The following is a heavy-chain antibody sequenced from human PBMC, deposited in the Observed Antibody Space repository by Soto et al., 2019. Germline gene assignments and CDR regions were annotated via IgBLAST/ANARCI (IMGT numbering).Heavy chain of an antibody. J-gene: IGHJ6*02. CDR2: MNPNTANT. V-gene: IGHV1-8*02. CDR1: GYTFISYD. CDR3: ARGIHYYYYGMDV. Sequence: ASVKVSCKASGYTFISYDINWVRQAPGQGLEWIGWMNPNTANTGFAKKFQGRVTMTTDIPASTAYVELSGLRSEDTAVYYCARGIHYYYYGMDVWGQGPTVTVSS.